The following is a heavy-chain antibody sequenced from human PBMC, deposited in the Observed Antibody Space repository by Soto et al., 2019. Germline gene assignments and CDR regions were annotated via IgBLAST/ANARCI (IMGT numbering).Heavy chain of an antibody. CDR3: AKDTSSSPYYMDV. J-gene: IGHJ6*03. D-gene: IGHD2-2*01. V-gene: IGHV3-23*01. CDR2: ISGSTGST. Sequence: EVQVLESGGGLVQPGGSLRLSCAASGFTFSNFAMSCVRHAPAKGLEWVSEISGSTGSTYYADSVTGRFTISRDNSKNTLHLQMNSLRAEDTAVYYCAKDTSSSPYYMDVWGKGTTVTVSS. CDR1: GFTFSNFA.